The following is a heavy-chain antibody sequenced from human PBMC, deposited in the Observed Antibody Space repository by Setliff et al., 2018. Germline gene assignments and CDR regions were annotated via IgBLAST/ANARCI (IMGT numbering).Heavy chain of an antibody. J-gene: IGHJ4*02. V-gene: IGHV2-5*02. Sequence: ESGPTLVNPTQTLSLTCTFSGFSLSTSGVGVGWIRQPPGKALEWPALIYWDDDKRYSPSLKSRLTITKDTSKNQVVLTMTNMDPVDTATYYCARCITIFGVVIPNAFDYWGQGTLVTVSS. D-gene: IGHD3-3*01. CDR3: ARCITIFGVVIPNAFDY. CDR1: GFSLSTSGVG. CDR2: IYWDDDK.